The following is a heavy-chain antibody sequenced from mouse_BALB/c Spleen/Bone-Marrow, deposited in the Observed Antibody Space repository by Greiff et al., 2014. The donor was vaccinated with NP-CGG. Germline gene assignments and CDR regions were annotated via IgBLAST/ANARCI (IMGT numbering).Heavy chain of an antibody. J-gene: IGHJ3*01. D-gene: IGHD2-4*01. Sequence: VQLVESGVEFVKPGASVKLSCKASGYTFTSYWMHWVKQRPGQGLEWIGEIDPYDSYTKYNQNFKGKATLTVDKSSSTAYMQLSSLTSEDSAVYYCARTYYDYDWFAYWGQGTLVTVSA. V-gene: IGHV1-69*02. CDR3: ARTYYDYDWFAY. CDR2: IDPYDSYT. CDR1: GYTFTSYW.